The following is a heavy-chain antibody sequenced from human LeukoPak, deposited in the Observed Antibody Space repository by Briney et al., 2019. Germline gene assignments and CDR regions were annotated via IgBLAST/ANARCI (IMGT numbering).Heavy chain of an antibody. CDR3: AKNNGGGATTLDY. Sequence: GGSLRLSCAASGFTFSSYNMSWVRQAPGKGLEWVSGIGGSGGSTYYADSVKGRFTLSRDNSKDTVYLQMNSLRAEDTAVYYCAKNNGGGATTLDYWGQGTLVTVSS. CDR1: GFTFSSYN. D-gene: IGHD1-26*01. J-gene: IGHJ4*02. V-gene: IGHV3-23*01. CDR2: IGGSGGST.